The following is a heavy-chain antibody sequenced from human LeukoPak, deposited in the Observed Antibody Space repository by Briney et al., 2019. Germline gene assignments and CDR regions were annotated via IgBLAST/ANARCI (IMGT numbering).Heavy chain of an antibody. CDR1: GFTVSSNY. V-gene: IGHV3-53*01. D-gene: IGHD2-15*01. CDR3: AREVESRPTRYCSGGSCSTNFDY. CDR2: IYSGTI. J-gene: IGHJ4*02. Sequence: GGSLRLSCAASGFTVSSNYMSWVRQAPGKGLEWVSFIYSGTIHYSDSVKGRFTISRDNSKNTLYLQMNSLRAEDTAVYYCAREVESRPTRYCSGGSCSTNFDYWGQGALVTVSS.